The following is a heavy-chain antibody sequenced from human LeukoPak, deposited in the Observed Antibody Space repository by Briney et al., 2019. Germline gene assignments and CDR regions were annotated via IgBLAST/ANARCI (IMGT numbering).Heavy chain of an antibody. J-gene: IGHJ4*02. V-gene: IGHV3-7*04. CDR1: GFTFRSYW. D-gene: IGHD6-19*01. CDR3: ARWGYTSAWPYLDY. CDR2: IKEDGSEE. Sequence: PGGSLRLSCDTSGFTFRSYWMSWVRQAPGKGLEWVGNIKEDGSEETYADSVEGRFTISRDHAKSSLYLQMNSLRAEDTAVYYCARWGYTSAWPYLDYWGRGTLVTVSS.